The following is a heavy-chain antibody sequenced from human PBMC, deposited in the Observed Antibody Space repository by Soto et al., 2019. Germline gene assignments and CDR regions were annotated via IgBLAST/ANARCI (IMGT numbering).Heavy chain of an antibody. J-gene: IGHJ4*01. Sequence: GGSLRLSCAASGFTFSSYAMSWVRQAPGKGLEWVSAISGSGGSTYYADSVKGRFTISRDNSKNTLYTQMXSLRAXDXAVXXSPKESRQWLAQDDWGHRTLVTVSS. CDR3: PKESRQWLAQDD. D-gene: IGHD6-19*01. CDR1: GFTFSSYA. CDR2: ISGSGGST. V-gene: IGHV3-23*01.